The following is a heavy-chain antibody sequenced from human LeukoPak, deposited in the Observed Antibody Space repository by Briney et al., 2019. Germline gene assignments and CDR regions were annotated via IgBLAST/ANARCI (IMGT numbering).Heavy chain of an antibody. D-gene: IGHD3-10*01. CDR2: IKQDGSQK. Sequence: GGSLRLSCAASGFTFSSYWMHWVRLAPGKGLEWVANIKQDGSQKYYMDSVKGRFTISRDNANNSLYLQMNSLRAEDTAVYYCARAPSNYGSGSIEGDYWGQGTLVTVSS. CDR1: GFTFSSYW. V-gene: IGHV3-7*01. J-gene: IGHJ4*02. CDR3: ARAPSNYGSGSIEGDY.